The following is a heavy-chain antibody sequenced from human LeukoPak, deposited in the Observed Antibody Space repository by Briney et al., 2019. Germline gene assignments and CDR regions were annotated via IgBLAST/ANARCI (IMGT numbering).Heavy chain of an antibody. D-gene: IGHD6-13*01. CDR1: GLTFSSYA. V-gene: IGHV3-23*01. J-gene: IGHJ4*02. CDR3: AKDNEGAVGFYLDH. Sequence: GGSLRLSCAASGLTFSSYAMTWVRQAPGKGLDWVSSISAGGTNTYFAGSVKGRCTITRDNSKITVFLQMKSLRAEDTAVYFCAKDNEGAVGFYLDHWGQGTLVTVSS. CDR2: ISAGGTNT.